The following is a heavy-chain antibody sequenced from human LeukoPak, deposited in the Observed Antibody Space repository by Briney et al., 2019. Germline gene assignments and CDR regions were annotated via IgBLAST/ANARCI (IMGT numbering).Heavy chain of an antibody. Sequence: GGSLRLSCAASGFTLSSYAMSWVRQAPGKGLEWVSVISGGGVSAYYADSVKGRFTISRDNSKNTLLLQMNSLRAEDTAVYYCAKGDELGNLQPYYWGQGTLVTVSS. CDR3: AKGDELGNLQPYY. D-gene: IGHD1-7*01. V-gene: IGHV3-23*01. J-gene: IGHJ4*02. CDR1: GFTLSSYA. CDR2: ISGGGVSA.